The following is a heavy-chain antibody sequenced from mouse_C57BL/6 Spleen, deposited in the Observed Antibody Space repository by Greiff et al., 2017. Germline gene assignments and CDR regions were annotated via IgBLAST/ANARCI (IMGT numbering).Heavy chain of an antibody. CDR3: ARSSYYFAMDY. J-gene: IGHJ4*01. CDR1: GYTFTSYW. V-gene: IGHV1-55*01. D-gene: IGHD6-1*01. CDR2: IYPGCGST. Sequence: VQLQQPGAELVKPGASVQMSCKASGYTFTSYWITWVKQRPGQGLEWIGDIYPGCGSTTYNEKFKSKTTLTVNTSSSTAYMQLSSLTSEDSAGDYCARSSYYFAMDYWGQGTSVTVAS.